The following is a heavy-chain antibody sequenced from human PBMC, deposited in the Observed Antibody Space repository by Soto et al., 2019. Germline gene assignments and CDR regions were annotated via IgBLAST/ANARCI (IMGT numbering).Heavy chain of an antibody. J-gene: IGHJ6*02. Sequence: GSLRLSCAASGFTFSSYSMNWVRQAPGKGLEWVSYISSSSSTIYYADSVKGRFTISRDNAKNSLYLQMNSLRAEDTAVYYCARSSRVVVPAAIFSGMDVWGQGTTVTVSS. D-gene: IGHD2-2*01. CDR1: GFTFSSYS. CDR3: ARSSRVVVPAAIFSGMDV. CDR2: ISSSSSTI. V-gene: IGHV3-48*01.